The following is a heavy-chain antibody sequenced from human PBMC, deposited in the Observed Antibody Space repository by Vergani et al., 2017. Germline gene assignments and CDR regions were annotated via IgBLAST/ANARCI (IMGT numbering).Heavy chain of an antibody. J-gene: IGHJ4*02. CDR1: GGSISSYY. Sequence: QVQLQESGPGLVKPSETLSLTCTVSGGSISSYYWSWIRQPPGKGLEWIGYIYYSGGTNDNPSLKSRVTISVETYKNQFSLKLNSVTAADTAVYYCARQGRDGYNFFDYWGQGTLVTVSS. CDR2: IYYSGGT. D-gene: IGHD5-24*01. CDR3: ARQGRDGYNFFDY. V-gene: IGHV4-59*08.